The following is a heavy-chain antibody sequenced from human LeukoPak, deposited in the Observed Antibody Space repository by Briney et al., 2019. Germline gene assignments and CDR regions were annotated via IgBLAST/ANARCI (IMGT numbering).Heavy chain of an antibody. V-gene: IGHV3-23*01. J-gene: IGHJ4*02. CDR3: AKEGDSSGWFDY. Sequence: GGSLRLSCAASGFTFSSYAMSWVRQAPGKGLEWVSAISGSGGRTYYADSVKGRFTISRDNSKNTLYLQMNSLRVEDTAVYYCAKEGDSSGWFDYWGQGTLVTVSS. CDR2: ISGSGGRT. CDR1: GFTFSSYA. D-gene: IGHD6-19*01.